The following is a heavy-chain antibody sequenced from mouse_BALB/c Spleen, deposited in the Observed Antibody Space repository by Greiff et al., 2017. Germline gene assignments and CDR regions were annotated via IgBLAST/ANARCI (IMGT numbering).Heavy chain of an antibody. Sequence: EVQLQQSGPSLVKPSQTLSLTCSVTGDSITSGYWNWIRKFPGNKLEYMGYISYSGSTYYNPSLKSRISITRDTSKNQYYLQLNSVTTEDTATYYCARSVITTGYVDVWGAGTTVTVSS. CDR3: ARSVITTGYVDV. V-gene: IGHV3-8*02. J-gene: IGHJ1*01. D-gene: IGHD1-1*01. CDR2: ISYSGST. CDR1: GDSITSGY.